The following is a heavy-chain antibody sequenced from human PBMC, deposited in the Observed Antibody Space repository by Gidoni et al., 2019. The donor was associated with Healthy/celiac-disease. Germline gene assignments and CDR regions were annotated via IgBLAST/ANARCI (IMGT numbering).Heavy chain of an antibody. V-gene: IGHV4-34*01. Sequence: QVQLQQWGAGLLKPSETLSLTCAVYGGSFSGYYWSWIRQPPGKGMEWIGEINHSGSTNYNPSLKSRVTISVDTSKNQFSLKLSSVTAADTAVYYCARGRGGSIAARPGYYYYGMDVWGQGTTVTVSS. CDR2: INHSGST. J-gene: IGHJ6*02. D-gene: IGHD6-6*01. CDR3: ARGRGGSIAARPGYYYYGMDV. CDR1: GGSFSGYY.